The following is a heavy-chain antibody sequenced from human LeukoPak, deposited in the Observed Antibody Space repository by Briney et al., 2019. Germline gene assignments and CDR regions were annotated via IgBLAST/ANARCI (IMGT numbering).Heavy chain of an antibody. CDR3: ARWQHGPRYFDY. D-gene: IGHD5-24*01. V-gene: IGHV6-1*01. Sequence: SQTLSLTSAISGDSVSTNSAAWNWMRQSPSRGLEWLGRTYFLSRWYNEYATSVQGRITINPDTSRNHFSLQLNSVSPEDTAVYYCARWQHGPRYFDYWGQGTLASVSS. CDR2: TYFLSRWYN. J-gene: IGHJ4*02. CDR1: GDSVSTNSAA.